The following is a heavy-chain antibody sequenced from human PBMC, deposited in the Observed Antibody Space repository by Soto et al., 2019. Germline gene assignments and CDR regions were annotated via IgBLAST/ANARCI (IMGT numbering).Heavy chain of an antibody. V-gene: IGHV1-2*04. J-gene: IGHJ3*02. CDR3: ARALGYCSGGSCYFRDAFDI. D-gene: IGHD2-15*01. CDR1: GYTFTGYY. CDR2: INPNSGGT. Sequence: ASVKVSCKASGYTFTGYYMHWVRQAPGQGLEWMGWINPNSGGTNYAQKFQGWVTMTRDTSISTAYMELSRLRSDDTVVYYCARALGYCSGGSCYFRDAFDIWGQGTMVTVSS.